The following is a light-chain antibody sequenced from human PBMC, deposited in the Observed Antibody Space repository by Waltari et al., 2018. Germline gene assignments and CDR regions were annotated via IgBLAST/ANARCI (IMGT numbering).Light chain of an antibody. CDR2: HAS. CDR1: QSISKY. J-gene: IGKJ1*01. V-gene: IGKV3-20*01. Sequence: EIVLTQSPGTLSLSSGERATLSCRTSQSISKYLAWYQQKPGQAPRLLICHASSRATGIPDRFSGSGSETDFSLTISRLEPEDFAVYYCQHYVSLPVTFGQGTKVEIK. CDR3: QHYVSLPVT.